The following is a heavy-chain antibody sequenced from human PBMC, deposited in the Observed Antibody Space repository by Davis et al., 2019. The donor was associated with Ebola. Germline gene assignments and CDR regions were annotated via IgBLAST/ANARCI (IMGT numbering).Heavy chain of an antibody. CDR3: AKGGSGWPSDYSYGLGV. Sequence: GESLKISCAASGFIVSDKYMRWVRQAPGKGLEWVSVIYRDGRTYHADSVKGRFTISRDNSKNTLYLQMNSLRVDDTAVYYCAKGGSGWPSDYSYGLGVWGKGTTVTVSS. J-gene: IGHJ6*04. CDR1: GFIVSDKY. V-gene: IGHV3-53*01. D-gene: IGHD6-19*01. CDR2: IYRDGRT.